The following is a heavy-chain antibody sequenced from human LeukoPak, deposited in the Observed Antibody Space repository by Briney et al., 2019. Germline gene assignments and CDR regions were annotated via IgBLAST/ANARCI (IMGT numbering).Heavy chain of an antibody. CDR2: IYPGDSDX. CDR1: GYSFXXXX. D-gene: IGHD2-21*01. CDR3: AGGEAQGDY. J-gene: IGHJ4*02. V-gene: IGHV5-51*01. Sequence: GESLKISXKGSGYSFXXXXXXXVRQXPGXXLEWMGNIYPGDSDXXXXXXXQGXXTXXXXKSISTAYLQWSSLKASDTAMYYCAGGEAQGDYWGQGTQVTVSS.